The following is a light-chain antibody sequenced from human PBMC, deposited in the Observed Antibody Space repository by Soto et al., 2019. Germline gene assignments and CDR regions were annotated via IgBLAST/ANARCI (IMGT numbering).Light chain of an antibody. CDR2: KAS. CDR1: QSIKNW. CDR3: QQYNSYSQFT. V-gene: IGKV1-5*03. Sequence: DIQMTQSPSTLSASVGDRVTITCRASQSIKNWLAWYQQKPVEAPKLLIYKASTLESGVPSRFSGSGSGTEFTLTISCLQPDDVATYYCQQYNSYSQFTFGPGTKVDI. J-gene: IGKJ3*01.